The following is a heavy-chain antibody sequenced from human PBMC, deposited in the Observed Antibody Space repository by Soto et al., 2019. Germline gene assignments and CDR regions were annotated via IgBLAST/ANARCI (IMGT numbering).Heavy chain of an antibody. V-gene: IGHV4-38-2*01. CDR1: GYSISSGYY. CDR3: ASEGYYDSSGYLRWFAP. D-gene: IGHD3-22*01. J-gene: IGHJ5*02. Sequence: SETLSLTCAVSGYSISSGYYWGWIRQPPGKGLEWIGSIYHSGSTYYNPSLKSRVTISVDTSKNQFSLKLSSVTAADTAVYYCASEGYYDSSGYLRWFAPWGQGTLVTVSS. CDR2: IYHSGST.